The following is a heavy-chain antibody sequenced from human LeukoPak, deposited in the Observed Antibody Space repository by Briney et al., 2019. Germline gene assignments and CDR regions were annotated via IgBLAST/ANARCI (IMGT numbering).Heavy chain of an antibody. CDR3: ARGPITTRSHFDY. CDR1: GGTFSSYA. V-gene: IGHV1-69*13. Sequence: SVKVSCKASGGTFSSYAISWVRQAPGQGLEWMGGIIPIFATATYAQKFQGRVTITADESTSTAYMELSSLRSEDTAVYYCARGPITTRSHFDYWGQGTLVTVSS. D-gene: IGHD3-22*01. CDR2: IIPIFATA. J-gene: IGHJ4*02.